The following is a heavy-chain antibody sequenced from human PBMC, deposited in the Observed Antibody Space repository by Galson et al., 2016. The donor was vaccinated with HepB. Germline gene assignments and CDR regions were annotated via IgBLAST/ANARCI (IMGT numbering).Heavy chain of an antibody. CDR1: GFIFSXXW. CDR2: XXEDXXXT. Sequence: SLRLSCAASGFIFSXXWMHXXRQTXXXGPXXTSXXXEDXXXTXXADSXRGRFTISRDNAKNTVFLQMNRLRADDTACYFCAKGGPQGTGTLDSWGQGTQVTVSS. CDR3: AKGGPQGTGTLDS. V-gene: IGHV3-74*01. J-gene: IGHJ4*02. D-gene: IGHD1-1*01.